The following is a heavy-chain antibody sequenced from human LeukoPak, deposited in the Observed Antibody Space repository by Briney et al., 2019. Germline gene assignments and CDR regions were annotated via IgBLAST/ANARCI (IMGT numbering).Heavy chain of an antibody. V-gene: IGHV4-61*01. CDR1: GGSVSSGSYY. CDR3: ARGPIAAAGTDY. CDR2: IYYSGST. Sequence: PSETLSLTCTVSGGSVSSGSYYWSWIRQPPGKGLDWIGYIYYSGSTNYNPSLKSRVTISVDTSKNQFSLKLSSVTAADTAVYYCARGPIAAAGTDYWGQGTLVTVSS. D-gene: IGHD6-13*01. J-gene: IGHJ4*02.